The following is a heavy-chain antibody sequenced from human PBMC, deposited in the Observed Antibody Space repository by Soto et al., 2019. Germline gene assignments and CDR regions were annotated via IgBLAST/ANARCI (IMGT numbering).Heavy chain of an antibody. CDR2: INPATGAA. CDR3: ARGGGVGVAGSAAFDM. J-gene: IGHJ3*02. Sequence: QLHLVQSGAVVKKPGASVTVSCSASGYPVTAYYMHWVRQAPGRGLEWMGGINPATGAAKYTQTFQGRGTMNRDTSTSRVFMELSGLTAEDTAVFYCARGGGVGVAGSAAFDMWGQGTLVTVSS. D-gene: IGHD3-3*01. CDR1: GYPVTAYY. V-gene: IGHV1-2*02.